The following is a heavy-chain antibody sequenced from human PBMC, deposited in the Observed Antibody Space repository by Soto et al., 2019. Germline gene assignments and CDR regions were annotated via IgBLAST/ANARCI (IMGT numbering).Heavy chain of an antibody. V-gene: IGHV1-2*02. CDR1: GYTFTGYY. Sequence: ASVKVSCKASGYTFTGYYMHWVRQAPGQGLEWMGWISPNSGGTNYAQKFQGRVTMTRDTSISTAYMELSRLRSDDTAVYYCARAHQQQWLVRDWFDPWGQGTLVTVSS. CDR2: ISPNSGGT. J-gene: IGHJ5*02. CDR3: ARAHQQQWLVRDWFDP. D-gene: IGHD6-19*01.